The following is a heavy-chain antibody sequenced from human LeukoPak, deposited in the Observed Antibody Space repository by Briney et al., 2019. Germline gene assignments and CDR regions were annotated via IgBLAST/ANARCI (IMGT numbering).Heavy chain of an antibody. CDR3: ARDGSYYYGSGSLYGMDV. J-gene: IGHJ6*02. CDR2: IYTSGST. Sequence: PSETLSLTCAVYGGSFSSYYWSWIRQPAGKGLEWIGRIYTSGSTNYNPSLKSRVTMSVDTSKSQFSLKLSSVTAADTAVYYCARDGSYYYGSGSLYGMDVWGQGTTVTVSS. V-gene: IGHV4-4*07. CDR1: GGSFSSYY. D-gene: IGHD3-10*01.